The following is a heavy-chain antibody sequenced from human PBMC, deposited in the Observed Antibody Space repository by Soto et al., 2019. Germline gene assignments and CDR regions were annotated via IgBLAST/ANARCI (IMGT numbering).Heavy chain of an antibody. J-gene: IGHJ3*02. CDR2: ISSSSSTI. CDR1: GFTFSSYS. D-gene: IGHD5-18*01. V-gene: IGHV3-48*01. CDR3: ARTWIQLWHDAFDI. Sequence: GGSLRLSCAASGFTFSSYSMNWVRQAPGKGLEWVSYISSSSSTIYYADSVKGRFTISRDNAKNSLYLQMNSLRAEDTAVYYCARTWIQLWHDAFDIWGQGTMVTVSS.